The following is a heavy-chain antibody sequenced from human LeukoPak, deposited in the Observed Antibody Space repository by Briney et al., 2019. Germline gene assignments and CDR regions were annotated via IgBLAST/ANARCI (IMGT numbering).Heavy chain of an antibody. CDR1: GFTSGFTFGDYA. V-gene: IGHV3-49*04. D-gene: IGHD3-22*01. J-gene: IGHJ4*02. CDR2: MSTKAYVGTT. CDR3: TRTYYDSSGYLFDY. Sequence: GGSLRLSCTASGFTSGFTFGDYALGWVRQAAGNWLEWVGFMSTKAYVGTTEYAASVKGRFTISSDGSKSIAYLQMNSLKTEDTAVYYCTRTYYDSSGYLFDYWGQGTLVTVSS.